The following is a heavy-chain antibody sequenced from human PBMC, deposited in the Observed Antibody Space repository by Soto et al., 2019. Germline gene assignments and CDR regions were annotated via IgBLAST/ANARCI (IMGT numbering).Heavy chain of an antibody. D-gene: IGHD6-13*01. V-gene: IGHV3-48*01. CDR3: ASSTATAAAGTRSWFDP. Sequence: EVQLVESGGGSVQPGGSLRLSCAASGFTFSSYSMNWVRQAPGKGLEWVSYISSSSSTIYYADSVKGRFTISRDNAKNSLYLQMNSLRAEDTAVYYCASSTATAAAGTRSWFDPWGQGTLVTVSS. CDR1: GFTFSSYS. J-gene: IGHJ5*02. CDR2: ISSSSSTI.